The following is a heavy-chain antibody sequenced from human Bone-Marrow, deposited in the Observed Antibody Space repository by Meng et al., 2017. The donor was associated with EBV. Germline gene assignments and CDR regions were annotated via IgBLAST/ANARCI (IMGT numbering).Heavy chain of an antibody. J-gene: IGHJ4*02. CDR3: ARDRSYYYDSSGLD. V-gene: IGHV3-74*01. D-gene: IGHD3-22*01. Sequence: EVQLVESGGGLVQAGGSLSFSCAASGFTFSSYWRHWVRQAPGKGLVWVSRINSDGSSTSYADSVKGRFAISRDNAKNTLYLQMNSLRAEDTAVYYCARDRSYYYDSSGLDWGQGTLGTVAS. CDR2: INSDGSST. CDR1: GFTFSSYW.